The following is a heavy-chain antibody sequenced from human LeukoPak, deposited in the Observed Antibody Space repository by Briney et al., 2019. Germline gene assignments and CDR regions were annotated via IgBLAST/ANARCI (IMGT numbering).Heavy chain of an antibody. D-gene: IGHD4-11*01. V-gene: IGHV3-7*01. J-gene: IGHJ4*02. CDR2: INEDGSEK. CDR1: GFTFSAYW. Sequence: GGSLRLSCAASGFTFSAYWMNWVRQAPGKGLEWVANINEDGSEKYYLDSVKGRFTISRDNAKNSLYLQMNSLRAEDTAVYYCASYRYSWGQGTLVTVSS. CDR3: ASYRYS.